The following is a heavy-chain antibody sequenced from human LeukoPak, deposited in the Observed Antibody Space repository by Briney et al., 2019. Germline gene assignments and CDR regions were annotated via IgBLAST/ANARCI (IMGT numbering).Heavy chain of an antibody. Sequence: GGSLRLSCAASGFTSNSSAMYWVRQATGGGLQWVTLISYDDSTIHYADSVKGRFTVSRDISANTVFLQMSGLKDEDSALYYCARGVSGDGYYYGMDVWGQGTTVIVSS. J-gene: IGHJ6*01. CDR2: ISYDDSTI. CDR3: ARGVSGDGYYYGMDV. D-gene: IGHD7-27*01. V-gene: IGHV3-30-3*01. CDR1: GFTSNSSA.